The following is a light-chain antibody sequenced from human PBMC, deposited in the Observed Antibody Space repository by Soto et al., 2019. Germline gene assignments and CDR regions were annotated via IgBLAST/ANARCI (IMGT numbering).Light chain of an antibody. V-gene: IGLV2-8*01. J-gene: IGLJ2*01. CDR1: SSDVGGYNF. CDR2: EVI. CDR3: SSSSGSDTFVV. Sequence: QSVLTQPPSASGSPGQSVTISCAGTSSDVGGYNFVSWYQQHPGKVPKLMIYEVIKRPSGVPDRFSGSKSGNTASLTVSGLHAEDEADYYCSSSSGSDTFVVFGGGTKVTGL.